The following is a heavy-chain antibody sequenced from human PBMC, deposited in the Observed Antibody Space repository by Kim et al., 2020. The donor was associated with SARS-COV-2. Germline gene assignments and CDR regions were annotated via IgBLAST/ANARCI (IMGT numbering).Heavy chain of an antibody. J-gene: IGHJ1*01. D-gene: IGHD3-10*01. CDR1: GFTVSSNY. Sequence: GGSLRLSCAASGFTVSSNYMSWVRQAPGKGLEWVSVIYSGGSTYYADSVKGRFTISRDNSKNTLYLQMNSLRAEDTAVYYCARGTLEEGSGAHEYFQHWGEGTLVTVSP. CDR3: ARGTLEEGSGAHEYFQH. CDR2: IYSGGST. V-gene: IGHV3-53*01.